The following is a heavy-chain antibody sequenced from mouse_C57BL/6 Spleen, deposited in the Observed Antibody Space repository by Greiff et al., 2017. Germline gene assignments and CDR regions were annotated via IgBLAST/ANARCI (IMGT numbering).Heavy chain of an antibody. V-gene: IGHV1-36*01. CDR3: ARYICYYGKVSYYYAMDY. Sequence: EVQLQQPGPVLVKPGPSVKISCKASGFTFTDYYMHWVKQSHGQSLEWIGLVHPYNGGTSYNQKFKGKATLTVDTSSSTAYMKLNSLTSEGSAVYYCARYICYYGKVSYYYAMDYWGQGTSVTVSS. J-gene: IGHJ4*01. D-gene: IGHD1-1*01. CDR2: VHPYNGGT. CDR1: GFTFTDYY.